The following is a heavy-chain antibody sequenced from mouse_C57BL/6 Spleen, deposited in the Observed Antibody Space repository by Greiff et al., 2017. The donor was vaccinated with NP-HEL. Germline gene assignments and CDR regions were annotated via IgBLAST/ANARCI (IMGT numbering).Heavy chain of an antibody. D-gene: IGHD1-1*01. CDR3: TRLLGVTTVVRENFDY. Sequence: VQLQQSGAELVRPGASVTLSCKASGYTFTDYEMHWVKQTPVHGLEWIGAIDPETGGTAYNQKFKGKAILTADKSSSTAYMELRSLTSEDSAVYYCTRLLGVTTVVRENFDYWGQGTTLTVSS. CDR2: IDPETGGT. CDR1: GYTFTDYE. J-gene: IGHJ2*01. V-gene: IGHV1-15*01.